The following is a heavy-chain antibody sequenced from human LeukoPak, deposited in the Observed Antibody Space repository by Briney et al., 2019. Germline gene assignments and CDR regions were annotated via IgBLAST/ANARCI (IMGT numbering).Heavy chain of an antibody. Sequence: GGSLRLSCTASGFMFSSHWMNWVRQAPGRGLEWVANINQGGSEKYHVDSVKGRFTISRDNAKNSLYLQMNSLRAEDTAVYYCARDREVLRFLEWLPTPDYWGQGTLVTVSS. D-gene: IGHD3-3*01. CDR1: GFMFSSHW. CDR3: ARDREVLRFLEWLPTPDY. J-gene: IGHJ4*02. CDR2: INQGGSEK. V-gene: IGHV3-7*01.